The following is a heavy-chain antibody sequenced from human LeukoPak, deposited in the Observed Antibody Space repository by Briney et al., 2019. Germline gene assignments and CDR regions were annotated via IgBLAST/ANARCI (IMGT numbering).Heavy chain of an antibody. CDR3: ARADTSGWFVDY. CDR1: GYTFTSNN. Sequence: AXVKVSCKASGYTFTSNNINWVRQAPGQGLEWMGWMDPNSADTAYAQKFQGRVAMTRDTSISTAYMELSSLRSEDTAVYYCARADTSGWFVDYWGQGTLVTVSS. J-gene: IGHJ4*02. D-gene: IGHD6-19*01. V-gene: IGHV1-8*01. CDR2: MDPNSADT.